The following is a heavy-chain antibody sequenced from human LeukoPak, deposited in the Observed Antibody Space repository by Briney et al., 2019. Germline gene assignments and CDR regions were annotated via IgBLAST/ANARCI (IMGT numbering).Heavy chain of an antibody. CDR3: ARTHSGYDWRDAFDI. J-gene: IGHJ3*02. CDR2: IYYSGST. D-gene: IGHD5-12*01. CDR1: GGSISSSSYY. V-gene: IGHV4-39*01. Sequence: PSETLSLTCTVSGGSISSSSYYWGWIRQPPGKGLEWIGSIYYSGSTYYNPSLKSRVTISVDTSKNQFSLKLSSVTAADTAVYYCARTHSGYDWRDAFDIWGQGTMVTVSS.